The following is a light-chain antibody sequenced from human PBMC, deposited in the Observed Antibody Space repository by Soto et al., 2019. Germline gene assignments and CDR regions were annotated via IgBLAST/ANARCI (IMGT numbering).Light chain of an antibody. Sequence: QSVLTQPASVSASPGQSITISCTGTSSDVGGYNYVSWYQQHPGKAPKVIIYDVTIRPSGVSYRFSGSKSGNTASLTISGLQAEDEADYYCSSYTSTNTYVFGTGTKVTV. J-gene: IGLJ1*01. CDR1: SSDVGGYNY. CDR2: DVT. CDR3: SSYTSTNTYV. V-gene: IGLV2-14*01.